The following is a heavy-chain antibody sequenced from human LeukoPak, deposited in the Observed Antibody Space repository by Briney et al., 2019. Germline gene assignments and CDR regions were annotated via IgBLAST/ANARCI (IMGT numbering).Heavy chain of an antibody. V-gene: IGHV3-23*01. CDR2: ISGSGGST. J-gene: IGHJ6*02. CDR3: ARGEADVDTAMGSQAGYYYYGMDV. CDR1: GFTFSSYA. D-gene: IGHD5-18*01. Sequence: PGGSLRLSCAASGFTFSSYAMTWVRQAPGKGLEWVSSISGSGGSTNYADSVKGRFTISRDNSKNTLHLQMNSLRAEDTAVYYCARGEADVDTAMGSQAGYYYYGMDVWGQGTTVTVSS.